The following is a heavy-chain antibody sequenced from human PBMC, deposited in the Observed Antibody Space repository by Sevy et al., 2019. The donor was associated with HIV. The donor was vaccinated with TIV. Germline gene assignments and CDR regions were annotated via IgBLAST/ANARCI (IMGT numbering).Heavy chain of an antibody. CDR1: GYTFTSYG. Sequence: ASVKVSCKASGYTFTSYGISWVRQAPGQGLEWMGWISTYNTVRNSAQKFHDRVTMTIDTSTSTAYMELRSLRSDDTAVYYCARAPSGSQGPGQYFHHWGQGTLVTVSS. CDR3: ARAPSGSQGPGQYFHH. J-gene: IGHJ1*01. V-gene: IGHV1-18*01. CDR2: ISTYNTVR. D-gene: IGHD1-26*01.